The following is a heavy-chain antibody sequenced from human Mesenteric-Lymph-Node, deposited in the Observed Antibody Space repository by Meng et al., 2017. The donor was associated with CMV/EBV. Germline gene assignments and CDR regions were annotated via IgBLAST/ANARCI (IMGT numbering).Heavy chain of an antibody. J-gene: IGHJ4*02. CDR2: INPNSGGT. CDR1: GYTFTGYY. CDR3: ARAKGRGYCTGSSCN. D-gene: IGHD2-15*01. Sequence: ASVKVSCKASGYTFTGYYMHWVRQAPGQGLEWMGWINPNSGGTNYAQKFQGRVTMTRDTSISTAYMELSRLRSDDAAVYYCARAKGRGYCTGSSCNWGQGTQVTVSS. V-gene: IGHV1-2*02.